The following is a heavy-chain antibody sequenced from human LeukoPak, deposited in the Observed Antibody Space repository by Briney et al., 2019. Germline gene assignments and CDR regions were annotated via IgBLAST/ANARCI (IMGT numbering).Heavy chain of an antibody. CDR2: ISYDGSNK. J-gene: IGHJ4*02. V-gene: IGHV3-30-3*01. D-gene: IGHD2-2*01. Sequence: GGSLRVSCAASGFTFSSGAMHWVRQAPGKGLEWVAVISYDGSNKYYADSVKGRFTISRDNSKNTLYLQMNSLRAEDTAVYYCARGWPPSVVVVPAPIPEYWGQGTLVTASS. CDR1: GFTFSSGA. CDR3: ARGWPPSVVVVPAPIPEY.